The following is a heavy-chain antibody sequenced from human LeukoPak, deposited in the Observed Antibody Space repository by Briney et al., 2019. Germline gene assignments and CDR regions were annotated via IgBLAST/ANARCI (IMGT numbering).Heavy chain of an antibody. CDR3: ARDRYATMVRGVIMLVPFDY. CDR1: GFTFTSYA. D-gene: IGHD3-10*01. Sequence: PGGSLRLSCAASGFTFTSYAMNWVRQAPGKGLEWVSSISSSSSYIYYADSVKGRFTISRDNAKNSLYLQMNSLRAEDTAVYYCARDRYATMVRGVIMLVPFDYWGQGTLVTVSS. J-gene: IGHJ4*02. CDR2: ISSSSSYI. V-gene: IGHV3-21*01.